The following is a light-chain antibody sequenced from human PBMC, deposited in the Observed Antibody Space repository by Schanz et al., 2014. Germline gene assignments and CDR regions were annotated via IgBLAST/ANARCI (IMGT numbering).Light chain of an antibody. J-gene: IGKJ4*01. CDR1: QSVSSGN. CDR2: GAS. V-gene: IGKV3-20*01. Sequence: ETVMTQSPATLSLSPGERATLSCRASQSVSSGNLAWYQQRPGQAPRLLIYGASSRATGIPDRFSGSGSGTDFTLTISRLEPEDFAVYYCQQYGSSPFTFGGGTKVEIK. CDR3: QQYGSSPFT.